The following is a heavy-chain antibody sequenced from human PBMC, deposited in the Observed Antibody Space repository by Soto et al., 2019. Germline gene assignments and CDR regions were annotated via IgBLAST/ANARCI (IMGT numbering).Heavy chain of an antibody. CDR2: ITHSGST. J-gene: IGHJ5*02. CDR1: GGSFSGHS. V-gene: IGHV4-34*01. CDR3: ARGQRPYVSGPYSPWFDP. Sequence: SETLSLPCAVSGGSFSGHSWSWIRQPPGKRLDWIGEITHSGSTNYNPSLKGRVTMSVDTCKNEFSLKLTSVTAADTAVYYCARGQRPYVSGPYSPWFDPWGQGILVTVS. D-gene: IGHD3-10*01.